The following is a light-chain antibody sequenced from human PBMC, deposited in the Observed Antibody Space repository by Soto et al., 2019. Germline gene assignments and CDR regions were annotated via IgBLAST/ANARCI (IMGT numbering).Light chain of an antibody. CDR1: QTIFGW. Sequence: IQMTRFPSTLSASVGDRVSITGRASQTIFGWLPWYQQKPGKAPNLLIYKASSLESGVPSRYSGGGSGTEFTLTISGLQPDDLATYYCQQYNSFPYSFGQGTKLEIK. CDR3: QQYNSFPYS. J-gene: IGKJ2*03. V-gene: IGKV1-5*03. CDR2: KAS.